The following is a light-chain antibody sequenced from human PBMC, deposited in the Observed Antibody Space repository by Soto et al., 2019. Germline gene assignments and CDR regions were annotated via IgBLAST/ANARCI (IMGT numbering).Light chain of an antibody. V-gene: IGKV1-5*03. Sequence: DIQMTQSPSTLSASVGDRVTITCRASQSISSWLAWYQQKPGKAPKLLIYTASTLESGVPSRFSGSGSGTEFALTISSLQPDDFATYYCQQYDTYGSFGQGTKLEIK. CDR3: QQYDTYGS. CDR1: QSISSW. J-gene: IGKJ2*01. CDR2: TAS.